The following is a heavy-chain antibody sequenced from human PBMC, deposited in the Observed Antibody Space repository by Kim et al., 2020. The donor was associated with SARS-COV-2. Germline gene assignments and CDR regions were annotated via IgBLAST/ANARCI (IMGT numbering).Heavy chain of an antibody. V-gene: IGHV3-48*02. J-gene: IGHJ1*01. CDR3: ARDGSSSWYAEYFQY. D-gene: IGHD6-13*01. CDR2: ISSSSTI. CDR1: GFTFSSYS. Sequence: GGSLRLSCAASGFTFSSYSMNWVRQAPGKGLEWVSYISSSSTIYYADSVKGRFTISRDNAKNSLYLQMNSLRDEDTAVYYCARDGSSSWYAEYFQYWGQGTLVTVSS.